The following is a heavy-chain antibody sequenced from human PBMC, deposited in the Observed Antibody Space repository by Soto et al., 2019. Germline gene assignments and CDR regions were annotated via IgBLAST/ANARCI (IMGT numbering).Heavy chain of an antibody. V-gene: IGHV3-9*01. CDR2: ISWNSGSI. Sequence: EVQLVESGGGLVQPGRSLRLSCAASGFTFDDYAMHWVRHAPGKGLEWVSGISWNSGSIGYADSVKGRFTISRDNAKNSLYLQMNSLRAEDTALYYWAKDIYRGSSWYGCAFDIWGQGTMVTVSS. CDR3: AKDIYRGSSWYGCAFDI. D-gene: IGHD6-13*01. J-gene: IGHJ3*02. CDR1: GFTFDDYA.